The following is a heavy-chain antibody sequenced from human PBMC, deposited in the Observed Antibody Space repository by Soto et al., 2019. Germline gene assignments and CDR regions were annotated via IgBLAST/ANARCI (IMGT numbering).Heavy chain of an antibody. V-gene: IGHV4-59*08. J-gene: IGHJ4*02. CDR3: ARHLGIAAAGTFDY. CDR2: IYYSGST. CDR1: GGSISSYY. Sequence: SETLSLTCTVSGGSISSYYWSWIRQPPGKGLEWIGYIYYSGSTNYNPSLKSRVTISVDTSKNQFSLKLSSVTAADTAVYYCARHLGIAAAGTFDYWGQGTLVTVSS. D-gene: IGHD6-13*01.